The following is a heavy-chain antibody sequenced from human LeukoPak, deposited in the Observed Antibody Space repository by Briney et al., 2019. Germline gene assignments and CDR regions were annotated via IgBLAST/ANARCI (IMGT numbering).Heavy chain of an antibody. CDR3: ARDRLILDRTGAFDI. CDR1: GGTFSSYA. V-gene: IGHV1-69*13. Sequence: VASVKVSCKASGGTFSSYAISWVRQAPGQGLEWMGGIIPIFGTANYAQKFQGRVTITADESTSTAYMELSSLRSEDTAVYYCARDRLILDRTGAFDIWGQGTMVTVSS. D-gene: IGHD3/OR15-3a*01. J-gene: IGHJ3*02. CDR2: IIPIFGTA.